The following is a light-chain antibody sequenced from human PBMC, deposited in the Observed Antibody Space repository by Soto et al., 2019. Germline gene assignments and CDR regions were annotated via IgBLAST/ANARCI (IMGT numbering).Light chain of an antibody. V-gene: IGKV3-20*01. CDR3: QQYETSRRT. CDR1: QSVSRSY. J-gene: IGKJ1*01. Sequence: EIVLTQSPGTLSLSPGERATLSCRASQSVSRSYLAWYQQKPGQAPRLLIYGASSMATGIPDRFSGSGSGTDFSLTISRLEPEDFAVYYCQQYETSRRTFGQGTKVEIK. CDR2: GAS.